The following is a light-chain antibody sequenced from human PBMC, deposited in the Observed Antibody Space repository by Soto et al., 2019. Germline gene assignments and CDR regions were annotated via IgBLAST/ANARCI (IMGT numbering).Light chain of an antibody. CDR3: QQYNNWPWT. J-gene: IGKJ1*01. Sequence: EKVMTQSPVTLSVSPGERATLSCRASQSVSRNLAWYQQKPRQAPRLLIYGASTRATGIPARFSGSGSGTEFTLTISRLQSEDFVVYYCQQYNNWPWTAGQGTKVEIK. CDR1: QSVSRN. CDR2: GAS. V-gene: IGKV3-15*01.